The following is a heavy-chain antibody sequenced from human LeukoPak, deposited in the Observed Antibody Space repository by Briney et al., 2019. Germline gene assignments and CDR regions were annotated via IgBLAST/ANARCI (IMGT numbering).Heavy chain of an antibody. V-gene: IGHV3-23*01. J-gene: IGHJ3*02. CDR3: AKDLSGSRRYDAFDI. CDR2: ISGSGGST. D-gene: IGHD1-26*01. CDR1: GFTFSSYG. Sequence: GGSLRLSCAASGFTFSSYGMSWVRQAPGKGLEWVSAISGSGGSTYYADSVKGRFTISRDNSKNTLYLQMNSLRAEDTAVYYCAKDLSGSRRYDAFDIWGQGTMVTVSS.